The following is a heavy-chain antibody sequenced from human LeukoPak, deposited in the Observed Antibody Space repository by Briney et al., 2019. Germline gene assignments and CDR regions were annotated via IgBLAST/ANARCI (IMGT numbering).Heavy chain of an antibody. V-gene: IGHV4-4*02. CDR1: GCTISSNNM. J-gene: IGHJ4*02. D-gene: IGHD2-2*01. CDR2: IYHSGST. Sequence: PSETLCLTCAASGCTISSNNMRRLVRQPPRKVQELIWVIYHSGSTNYNQSLKSRFTISIHKSKNQFSLKLSSVTAADTAVYYCARVFHTMYFDYWGQGTLVTVSS. CDR3: ARVFHTMYFDY.